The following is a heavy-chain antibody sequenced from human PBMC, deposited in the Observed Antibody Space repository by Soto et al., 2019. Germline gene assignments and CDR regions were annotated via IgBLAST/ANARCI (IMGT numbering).Heavy chain of an antibody. CDR3: ARGINGMDV. J-gene: IGHJ6*02. CDR1: GGSISRDDYY. CDR2: IYYSGKT. Sequence: SETLSLTCTVSGGSISRDDYYWTWIRQPPGKGLEWIGYIYYSGKTKYNPSLESRVTISIDTSKNHFSLKLNSVSAADTAVYYCARGINGMDVWGQGTTVTVSS. V-gene: IGHV4-30-4*01. D-gene: IGHD3-16*01.